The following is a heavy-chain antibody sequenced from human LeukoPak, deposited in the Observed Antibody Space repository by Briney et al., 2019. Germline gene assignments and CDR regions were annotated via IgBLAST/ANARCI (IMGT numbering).Heavy chain of an antibody. CDR1: GYTFTSYY. CDR2: IIPIFGTA. Sequence: SVKVSCKASGYTFTSYYMHWVRQAPGQGLEWMGGIIPIFGTANYAQKFQGRVTITADASTSTAYMELSSLRSEDTAVYYCARARSSSSWRGTFDPWGQGTLVTVSS. J-gene: IGHJ5*02. CDR3: ARARSSSSWRGTFDP. D-gene: IGHD6-13*01. V-gene: IGHV1-69*13.